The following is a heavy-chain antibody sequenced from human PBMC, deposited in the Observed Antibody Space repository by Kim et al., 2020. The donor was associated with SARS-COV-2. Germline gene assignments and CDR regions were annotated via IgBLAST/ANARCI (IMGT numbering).Heavy chain of an antibody. CDR1: GYTFTGYQ. CDR3: ARDGFWPFDY. V-gene: IGHV1-2*02. D-gene: IGHD2-2*03. J-gene: IGHJ4*02. Sequence: GSVKVSCKASGYTFTGYQIHWVRQAPGHGPEYLGWINPNSGGPNYAQKFQGRVTMTRDTSITTVYMELTGLRSDDTAVYYCARDGFWPFDYWGQGTLVTVSS. CDR2: INPNSGGP.